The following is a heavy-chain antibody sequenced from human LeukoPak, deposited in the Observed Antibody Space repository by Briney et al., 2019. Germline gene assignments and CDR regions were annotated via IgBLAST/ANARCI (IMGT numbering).Heavy chain of an antibody. D-gene: IGHD3-10*01. Sequence: GGSLRLSCAASGFTFSSYWMHWVRQAPGKGLEWVAIISYDGSNKDYADSVKGRFIISRDNSKNTLYLQINSLAAEDTAVYYCARADTYYYGSGSSWDYWGQGTLVTVSS. V-gene: IGHV3-30-3*01. CDR3: ARADTYYYGSGSSWDY. J-gene: IGHJ4*02. CDR2: ISYDGSNK. CDR1: GFTFSSYW.